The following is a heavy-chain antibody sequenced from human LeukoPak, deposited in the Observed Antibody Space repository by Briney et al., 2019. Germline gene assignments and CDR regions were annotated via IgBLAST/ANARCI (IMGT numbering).Heavy chain of an antibody. V-gene: IGHV4-39*01. CDR1: GGSISSSSYY. CDR3: ARAVDTAMVTSDPSGISPQFDP. D-gene: IGHD5-18*01. J-gene: IGHJ5*02. Sequence: SETLCLTCTVSGGSISSSSYYWGWIRQPPGKGLEWIGSIYYSGSTYYNPSLKSRVTISVDTSKNQFSLKLSSVTAADTAVYYCARAVDTAMVTSDPSGISPQFDPWGQGTLVTVSS. CDR2: IYYSGST.